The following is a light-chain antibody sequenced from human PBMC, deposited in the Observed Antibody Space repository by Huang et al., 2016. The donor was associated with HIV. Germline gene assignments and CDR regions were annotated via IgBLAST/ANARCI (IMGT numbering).Light chain of an antibody. CDR2: GAA. Sequence: EIAMTQSPATLYVFPGERVTLAGRSSQSVSSNLAWYQHKPGQSPRLLIYGAATRATGIPVRFSGRGSGTEFTLTISSLQSEDFAVYSCQQYNNWPPGDTFGQGTKLEIK. CDR3: QQYNNWPPGDT. J-gene: IGKJ2*01. CDR1: QSVSSN. V-gene: IGKV3-15*01.